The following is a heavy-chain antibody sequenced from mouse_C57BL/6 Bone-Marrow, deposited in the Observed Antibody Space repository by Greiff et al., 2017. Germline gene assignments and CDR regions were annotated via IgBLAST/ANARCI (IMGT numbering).Heavy chain of an antibody. D-gene: IGHD1-1*01. CDR2: IYPRSGNT. Sequence: QVQLLQSGAELARPGASVKLSCKASGYTFTSYGISWVKQRTGQGLEWIGEIYPRSGNTYYNEKFKGKATLTADKSSSTAYMELRSLTSEDSAGYFWARDGVITPMYWGQGTTLTVSS. CDR1: GYTFTSYG. V-gene: IGHV1-81*01. CDR3: ARDGVITPMY. J-gene: IGHJ2*01.